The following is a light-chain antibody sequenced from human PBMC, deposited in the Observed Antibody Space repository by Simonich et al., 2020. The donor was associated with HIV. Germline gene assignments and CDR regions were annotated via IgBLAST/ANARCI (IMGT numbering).Light chain of an antibody. Sequence: QSVLTQPPSASGTPGQRVTISCSGSSPNLGSNTVNWYQQLPGTAPKLLIYRNNPRPSGVPDRFSGSKSGTSASLAISGLQSEDEADYYCAAWDDSLNGVVFGGGTKLTVL. CDR3: AAWDDSLNGVV. CDR2: RNN. V-gene: IGLV1-44*01. CDR1: SPNLGSNT. J-gene: IGLJ2*01.